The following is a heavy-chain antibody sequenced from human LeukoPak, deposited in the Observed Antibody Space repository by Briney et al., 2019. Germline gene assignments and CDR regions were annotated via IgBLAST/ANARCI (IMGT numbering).Heavy chain of an antibody. Sequence: GGSLRLSCAASGFNVINNYMTWVRQAPGKGLEWVSVISSGGSTYYADSVKGRFTISRDNSKNTLYLQMNSLRAEDTAVYYCARASPADYYGLDVWGQGTTVTVSS. CDR2: ISSGGST. V-gene: IGHV3-66*01. CDR3: ARASPADYYGLDV. D-gene: IGHD6-6*01. J-gene: IGHJ6*02. CDR1: GFNVINNY.